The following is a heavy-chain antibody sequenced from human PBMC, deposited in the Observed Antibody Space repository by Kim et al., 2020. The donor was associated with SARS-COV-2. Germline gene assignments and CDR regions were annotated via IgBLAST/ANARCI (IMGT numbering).Heavy chain of an antibody. Sequence: SETLSLTCAVYGGSFSGYYWSWIRQPPGKGLEWIGEINHSGSTNYNPSLKSRVTISVDTSKNQFSLKLSSVTAADTAVYYCARVQDRSMDVWGQGTTVTVSS. CDR1: GGSFSGYY. J-gene: IGHJ6*02. CDR3: ARVQDRSMDV. D-gene: IGHD4-4*01. V-gene: IGHV4-34*01. CDR2: INHSGST.